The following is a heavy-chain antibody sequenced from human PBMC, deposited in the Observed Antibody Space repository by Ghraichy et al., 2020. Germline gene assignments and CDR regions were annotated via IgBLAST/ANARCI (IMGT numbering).Heavy chain of an antibody. Sequence: ASVKVSCKASGYTFTSYGISWVRQAPGQGLEWMGWISAYNGNTNYAQKLQGRVTMTTDTSTSTAYMELRSLRSDDTAVYYCARSTSCYFLGPPCAFDIWGQGTMVTVSS. CDR3: ARSTSCYFLGPPCAFDI. V-gene: IGHV1-18*01. CDR2: ISAYNGNT. D-gene: IGHD2-2*01. CDR1: GYTFTSYG. J-gene: IGHJ3*02.